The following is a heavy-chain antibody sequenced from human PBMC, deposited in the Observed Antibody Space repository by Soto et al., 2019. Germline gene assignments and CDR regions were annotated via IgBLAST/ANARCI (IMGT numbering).Heavy chain of an antibody. J-gene: IGHJ5*02. Sequence: QVQLQESGPGLVKPSETLSLTCTASGGSMSGYYWSWMRQPPGEGLQWIGHFYYSGGTNYNPSFRSRVTISADMSKNQFSRSLSSVTAADTAVYYCARMPVGTIGSHGWFDHWGQGTLVTVSS. CDR2: FYYSGGT. D-gene: IGHD2-21*02. CDR1: GGSMSGYY. V-gene: IGHV4-59*01. CDR3: ARMPVGTIGSHGWFDH.